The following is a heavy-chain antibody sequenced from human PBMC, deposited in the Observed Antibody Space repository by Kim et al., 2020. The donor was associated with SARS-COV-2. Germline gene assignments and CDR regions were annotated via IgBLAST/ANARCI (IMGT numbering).Heavy chain of an antibody. CDR1: GFTFDDYA. Sequence: GGSLRLSCAASGFTFDDYAMHWVRQAPGKGLEWVSGISWNSGSIGYADSVKGRFTISRDNAKNSLYLQMNSLRAEDTALYYCAKDPGSHPDVWGQGTTVTVSS. CDR3: AKDPGSHPDV. CDR2: ISWNSGSI. D-gene: IGHD1-1*01. V-gene: IGHV3-9*01. J-gene: IGHJ6*02.